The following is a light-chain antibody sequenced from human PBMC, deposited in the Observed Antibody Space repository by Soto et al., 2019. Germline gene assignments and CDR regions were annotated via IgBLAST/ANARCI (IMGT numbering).Light chain of an antibody. Sequence: EIVLTQSPGTLSLSPGERATLSCRASHSVSSSYLAWYQQKPGQAPRIRIYGASSRATGIPDRFSGSGSGTDFTLTISRLEPEDFAVYYCQQYGSSPPYTFGQGTKLEIK. V-gene: IGKV3-20*01. CDR1: HSVSSSY. CDR2: GAS. CDR3: QQYGSSPPYT. J-gene: IGKJ2*01.